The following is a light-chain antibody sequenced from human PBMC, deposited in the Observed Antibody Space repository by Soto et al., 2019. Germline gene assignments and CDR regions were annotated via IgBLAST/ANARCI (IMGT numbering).Light chain of an antibody. CDR3: QTWGSGIVV. Sequence: QPVLTQSPSASASLGASVNLTCTLTSGHSTYAIAWHQQRPGKGPRYLMKVNNDGSHNKGDGIPDRFSGSSSGAERYLTISSLQSDDEAGYTCQTWGSGIVVFGGGTKLTVL. J-gene: IGLJ2*01. CDR1: SGHSTYA. V-gene: IGLV4-69*01. CDR2: VNNDGSH.